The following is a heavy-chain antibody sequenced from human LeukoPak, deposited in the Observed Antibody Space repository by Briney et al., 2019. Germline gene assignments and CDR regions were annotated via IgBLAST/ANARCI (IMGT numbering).Heavy chain of an antibody. J-gene: IGHJ4*02. D-gene: IGHD3-22*01. CDR3: AKRGVVIRVILVGFHKEDHYFDS. Sequence: GGSLRLSRALSGITLSNYGMTCVRQTPAKRLECGAGICGIVDGPNYADSVKGRFTNSRDNYKNTLYLKMNSLRAEDTAVYFCAKRGVVIRVILVGFHKEDHYFDSCGQGALVTVSS. V-gene: IGHV3-23*01. CDR1: GITLSNYG. CDR2: ICGIVDGP.